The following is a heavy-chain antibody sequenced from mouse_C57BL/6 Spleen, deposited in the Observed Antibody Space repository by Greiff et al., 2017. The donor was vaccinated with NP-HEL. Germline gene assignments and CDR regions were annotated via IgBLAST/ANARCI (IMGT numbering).Heavy chain of an antibody. CDR3: AGREDYAMDY. J-gene: IGHJ4*01. V-gene: IGHV1-76*01. D-gene: IGHD4-1*01. CDR2: IYPGSGNT. Sequence: QVQLQQSGAELVRPGASVKLSCKASGYTFTDYSINWVKQRPGQGLEWIARIYPGSGNTYYNEKFKGKATLTAEKSSSTAYMQRSSLTSEDSAVYCCAGREDYAMDYWGQGTSVTVSS. CDR1: GYTFTDYS.